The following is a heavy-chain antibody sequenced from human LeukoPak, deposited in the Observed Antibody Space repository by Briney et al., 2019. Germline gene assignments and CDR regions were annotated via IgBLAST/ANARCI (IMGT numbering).Heavy chain of an antibody. J-gene: IGHJ4*02. D-gene: IGHD6-6*01. CDR3: AADSSSRDY. CDR2: INHSGST. V-gene: IGHV4-34*01. Sequence: KPSETLSLTCAVYGGSFSGYYWSWIRQPPGKGLEWIGEINHSGSTNYNPSLKSRVTISVDTSKNQFSLKLSSVTAAGTAVYYCAADSSSRDYWGQGTLVTVSS. CDR1: GGSFSGYY.